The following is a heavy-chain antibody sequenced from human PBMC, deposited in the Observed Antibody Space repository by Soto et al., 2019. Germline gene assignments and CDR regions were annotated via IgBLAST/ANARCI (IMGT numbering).Heavy chain of an antibody. CDR1: GGSISSSSYY. D-gene: IGHD2-15*01. J-gene: IGHJ4*02. Sequence: QLQLQESGPGLVKPSETLSLTCTVSGGSISSSSYYWGWIRQPPGKGLEWIGSMYYSGSTYYNPSLQSRLTISVDTSKNQFSLKLSSVTAADTAVYYCARHTPAISISDHWGQGTLVTVSS. CDR3: ARHTPAISISDH. V-gene: IGHV4-39*01. CDR2: MYYSGST.